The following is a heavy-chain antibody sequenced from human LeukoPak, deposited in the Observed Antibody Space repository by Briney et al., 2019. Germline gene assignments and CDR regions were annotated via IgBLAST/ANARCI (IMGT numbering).Heavy chain of an antibody. V-gene: IGHV3-43*01. CDR2: SSWDDNTE. J-gene: IGHJ3*02. Sequence: GGSLRLSCAASGFTFDDHTMHWVCQAPGKGLEWVSISSWDDNTEYYADSVEGRFTISRDNSKTSLYLQMNSLRTEDTAVYYCGKGPRRCTGCDGFDILGQGTMVTVSS. CDR1: GFTFDDHT. D-gene: IGHD1-14*01. CDR3: GKGPRRCTGCDGFDI.